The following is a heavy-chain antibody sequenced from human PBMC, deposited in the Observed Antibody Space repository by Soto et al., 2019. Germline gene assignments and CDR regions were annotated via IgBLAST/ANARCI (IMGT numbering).Heavy chain of an antibody. CDR3: AQHDWFDP. Sequence: EVQLVESGGGLVQPGGSLRLSCAVSGFTVSSHYMSWVRQAPGKGLAWVSVIYSGGSTYYADSVKGRFTISRDNSKNTLYLQMNSLRAEDSAVYYCAQHDWFDPWGQGTLVTVSS. J-gene: IGHJ5*02. CDR2: IYSGGST. CDR1: GFTVSSHY. V-gene: IGHV3-66*04.